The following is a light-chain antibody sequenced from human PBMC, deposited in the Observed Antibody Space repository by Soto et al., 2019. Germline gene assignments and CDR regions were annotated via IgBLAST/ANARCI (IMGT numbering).Light chain of an antibody. CDR2: GAS. CDR1: QSVGRNY. J-gene: IGKJ4*01. CDR3: QQYDSSPLT. Sequence: EIVLTQSPGTLSLSPGERATLSCRASQSVGRNYLAWYQQKPGQAPRLLIHGASSRATGIPDRFSGSGSGTDFTLIISRLEPEDFAVYYCQQYDSSPLTFGGGTKVEIK. V-gene: IGKV3-20*01.